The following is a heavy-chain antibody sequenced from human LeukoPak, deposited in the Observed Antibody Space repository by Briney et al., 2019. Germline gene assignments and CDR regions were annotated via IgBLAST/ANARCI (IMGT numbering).Heavy chain of an antibody. J-gene: IGHJ3*02. Sequence: ASVKVSCKASGGTFSSYAISWVRQAPGQRLEWMGGIIPIFGTANYAQKFQGRVTITADESTSTAYMELSSLRSEDTAVYYCASFTYSSPQTFDIWGQGTMVTVSS. CDR2: IIPIFGTA. V-gene: IGHV1-69*13. D-gene: IGHD6-13*01. CDR1: GGTFSSYA. CDR3: ASFTYSSPQTFDI.